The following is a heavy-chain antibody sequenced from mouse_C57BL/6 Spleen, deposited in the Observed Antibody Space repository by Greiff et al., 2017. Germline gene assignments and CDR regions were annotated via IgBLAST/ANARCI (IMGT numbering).Heavy chain of an antibody. D-gene: IGHD2-5*01. CDR3: ARYDYSNPQAMDY. CDR1: GYTFTSYG. V-gene: IGHV1-81*01. Sequence: VQLVESGAELARPGASVKLSCKASGYTFTSYGISWVKQRTGQGLEWIGEIYPRSGNTYYNEKFKGKATLTADKSSSTAYMELRSLTSEDSAVYFCARYDYSNPQAMDYWGQGTSVTVSS. J-gene: IGHJ4*01. CDR2: IYPRSGNT.